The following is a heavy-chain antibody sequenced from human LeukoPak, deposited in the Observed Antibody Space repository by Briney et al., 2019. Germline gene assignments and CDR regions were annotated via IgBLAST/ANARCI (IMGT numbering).Heavy chain of an antibody. CDR3: ARDPESSSDAFDI. CDR1: GFTFSDYY. J-gene: IGHJ3*02. D-gene: IGHD1-14*01. Sequence: PAGSLRLSCAASGFTFSDYYMRWIRQAPGKGLEWVSYTSSSGTTIYHTDSVKGRFTISTDNAKTSPYLQMNSLRAEDTAVYYCARDPESSSDAFDIWGQETMVTVSS. V-gene: IGHV3-11*01. CDR2: TSSSGTTI.